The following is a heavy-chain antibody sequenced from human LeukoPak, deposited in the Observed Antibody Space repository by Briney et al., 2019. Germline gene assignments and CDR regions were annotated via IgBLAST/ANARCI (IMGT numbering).Heavy chain of an antibody. J-gene: IGHJ5*02. D-gene: IGHD3-10*01. V-gene: IGHV4-61*02. CDR1: GGSISSGRYY. Sequence: SETLSLTCTVSGGSISSGRYYWSWIRQPAGKGLEWIGRIYTSGSTNYNPSLKSRVTISVDTSKNQFSLKLSSVTAADTAVYYCARTPLRGATFFTSYPNWFDTWGQGTLVTVSS. CDR3: ARTPLRGATFFTSYPNWFDT. CDR2: IYTSGST.